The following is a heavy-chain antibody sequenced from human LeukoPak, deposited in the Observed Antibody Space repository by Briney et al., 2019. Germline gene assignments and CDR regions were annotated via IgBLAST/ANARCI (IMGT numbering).Heavy chain of an antibody. CDR1: GGSISSGSYY. Sequence: PSETLSLTCTVSGGSISSGSYYWGWIRQPPGKGLEWIGNIYYSGSTYYNPSLKSRVSTSVDTSKNQFSLKLTSVTAADTAVYYCARAPEYGLYYFDYWGQGTPVTVSS. D-gene: IGHD1-14*01. CDR3: ARAPEYGLYYFDY. V-gene: IGHV4-39*07. J-gene: IGHJ4*02. CDR2: IYYSGST.